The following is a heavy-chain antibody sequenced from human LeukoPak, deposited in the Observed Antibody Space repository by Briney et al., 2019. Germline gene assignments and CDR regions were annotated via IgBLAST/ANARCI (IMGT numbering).Heavy chain of an antibody. Sequence: ASETLSLTCAVYGGSFSGYYWSWIRQPPGKGLEWIGEINHSGSTNYNPSLKSRVTISVDTSKNQFSLKLSSVTAADTAVYYCARARAYSGYDVWGQGTLVTVSS. J-gene: IGHJ4*02. CDR1: GGSFSGYY. CDR3: ARARAYSGYDV. D-gene: IGHD5-12*01. CDR2: INHSGST. V-gene: IGHV4-34*01.